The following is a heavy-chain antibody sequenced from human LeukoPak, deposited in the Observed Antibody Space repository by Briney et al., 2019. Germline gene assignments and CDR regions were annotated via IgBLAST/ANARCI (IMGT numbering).Heavy chain of an antibody. CDR1: GFTFSNYA. V-gene: IGHV3-23*01. CDR3: VRGYYDSSGYYGSGY. CDR2: INTSDGST. J-gene: IGHJ4*02. D-gene: IGHD3-22*01. Sequence: GGSLRLSCAASGFTFSNYAMNWVRQAPGKGLEWVASINTSDGSTYYADSVKGRFTISTDNSKSTLYLQMNSLRDEDTAVYFCVRGYYDSSGYYGSGYWGQGTLVTVSS.